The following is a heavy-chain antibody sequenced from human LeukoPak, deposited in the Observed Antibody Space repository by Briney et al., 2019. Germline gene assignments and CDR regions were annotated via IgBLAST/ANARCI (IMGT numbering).Heavy chain of an antibody. V-gene: IGHV6-1*01. CDR3: ARDLRETWNYRFLAFDI. Sequence: SQTLSLTCAISGDSVSSNSAAWNWIRQSPSRGLEWLGRTYYRSKWYNGYAESVKSRITINPDTSKNQFSLQLNSVTPEDTAVYYCARDLRETWNYRFLAFDIWGQGTMVTVSS. D-gene: IGHD1-7*01. J-gene: IGHJ3*02. CDR2: TYYRSKWYN. CDR1: GDSVSSNSAA.